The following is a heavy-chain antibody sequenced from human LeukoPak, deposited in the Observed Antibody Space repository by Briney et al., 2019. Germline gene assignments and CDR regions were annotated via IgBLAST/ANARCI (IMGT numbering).Heavy chain of an antibody. Sequence: GGSLRLSCAASGFTFSSYSMNWVRQAPGKGLEWVSSISSSSSYIYYADSVKGRFTISRDNAKNSLYLQMNSLRAEDTAVYYCARDPLPYYDFWSGYRDAFDIWGQGTMVTVSS. V-gene: IGHV3-21*01. CDR2: ISSSSSYI. CDR3: ARDPLPYYDFWSGYRDAFDI. J-gene: IGHJ3*02. D-gene: IGHD3-3*01. CDR1: GFTFSSYS.